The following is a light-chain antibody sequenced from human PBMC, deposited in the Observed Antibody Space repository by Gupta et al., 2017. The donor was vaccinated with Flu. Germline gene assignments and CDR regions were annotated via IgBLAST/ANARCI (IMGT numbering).Light chain of an antibody. CDR3: CSYSGTKSRYV. J-gene: IGLJ1*01. CDR2: EFS. Sequence: QSALTQPASVSASPGQSITISFTGTSSDLGSYNLVSWYRQFPGEAPKLLIFEFSERPSGVSDRFSGSKSGNTASLTISGLQAEDEADYYCCSYSGTKSRYVFGTGTKVSVL. CDR1: SSDLGSYNL. V-gene: IGLV2-23*02.